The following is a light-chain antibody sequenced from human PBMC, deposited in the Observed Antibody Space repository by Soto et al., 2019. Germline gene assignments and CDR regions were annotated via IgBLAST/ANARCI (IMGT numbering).Light chain of an antibody. CDR3: QQYNSYPYT. J-gene: IGKJ2*01. V-gene: IGKV1-5*01. CDR2: DAS. CDR1: QSISSW. Sequence: DIQMTQSPSTLSASVGDRVTITCRASQSISSWLAWYQQKPGKAPKLLIYDASSLESGVPSRFSGSGSGTEFTLTISSLPPDDYATYYCQQYNSYPYTFGQGTTLEIK.